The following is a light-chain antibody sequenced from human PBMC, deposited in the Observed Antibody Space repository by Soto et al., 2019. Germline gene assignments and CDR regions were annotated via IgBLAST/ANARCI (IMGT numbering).Light chain of an antibody. Sequence: EIVMTQSPATLSVSPRERATLSCRASQSVHSILAWYQQKPGQAPRLLIYGASTRATGIPARFSGSGSGTEFTLTISSLQSEDFAVYYCQQYNNWPLTFGGGTKVEI. J-gene: IGKJ4*01. V-gene: IGKV3-15*01. CDR1: QSVHSI. CDR3: QQYNNWPLT. CDR2: GAS.